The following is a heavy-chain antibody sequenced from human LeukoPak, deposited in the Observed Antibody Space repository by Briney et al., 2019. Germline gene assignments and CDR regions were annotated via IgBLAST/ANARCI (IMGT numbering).Heavy chain of an antibody. D-gene: IGHD1-1*01. CDR2: INDPTTYT. V-gene: IGHV3-21*01. CDR3: ARVTLHWNDVDRHYFFYMDV. CDR1: GFTVSGYY. Sequence: GDSVRLSCAASGFTVSGYYMTSVRQTSGQRLQWAPSINDPTTYTFYRESLKGRFTVSSDNPKNSLSLQMSSPRAEDTPVYYCARVTLHWNDVDRHYFFYMDVWGKGTTVTVSS. J-gene: IGHJ6*03.